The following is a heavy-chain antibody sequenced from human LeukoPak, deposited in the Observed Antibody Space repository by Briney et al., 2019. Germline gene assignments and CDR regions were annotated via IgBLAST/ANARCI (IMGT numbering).Heavy chain of an antibody. Sequence: PGGSLRLSCRASGFIFSNYEMNWVRQAPGKGLEWVTYISSGGSVIYYADSVKGRFTISRDNAQNSLYLHLHSLRAEDTAVYYCARELGIAFFDYWGQGALVTVSS. D-gene: IGHD7-27*01. V-gene: IGHV3-48*03. CDR3: ARELGIAFFDY. CDR1: GFIFSNYE. J-gene: IGHJ4*02. CDR2: ISSGGSVI.